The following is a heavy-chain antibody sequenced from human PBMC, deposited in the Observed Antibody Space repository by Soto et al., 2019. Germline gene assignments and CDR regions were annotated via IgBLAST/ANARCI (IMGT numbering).Heavy chain of an antibody. CDR3: ARKAYFSGMDV. V-gene: IGHV1-8*01. J-gene: IGHJ6*04. CDR1: GYTFTSYD. D-gene: IGHD3-16*01. Sequence: QVQLVQSGAEVKKPGASVKVSCKASGYTFTSYDINWVRQATGQGLEWMGWMNPNSGNTGYAQKFQGRVTRTRNTSIRTADTELSSLRSEDTAVYYCARKAYFSGMDVWGKGTTVTVSS. CDR2: MNPNSGNT.